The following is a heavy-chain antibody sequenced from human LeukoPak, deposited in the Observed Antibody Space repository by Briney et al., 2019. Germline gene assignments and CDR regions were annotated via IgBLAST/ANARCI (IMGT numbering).Heavy chain of an antibody. CDR1: GGSFSGNY. CDR2: INHSGST. J-gene: IGHJ6*03. Sequence: SETLSLTCAVYGGSFSGNYWSWIRQPPGKGLGWIGEINHSGSTNYNPSLKSRVAISVDTSKNQFSLKLSSVTAADMAVYYCARGRGYSSSSNYYYYMDVWGKGTTVTVSS. D-gene: IGHD6-6*01. CDR3: ARGRGYSSSSNYYYYMDV. V-gene: IGHV4-34*01.